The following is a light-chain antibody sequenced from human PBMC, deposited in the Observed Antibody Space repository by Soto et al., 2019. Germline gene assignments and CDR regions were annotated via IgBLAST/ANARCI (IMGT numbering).Light chain of an antibody. CDR1: SSDVGGYNY. CDR3: SSYTSSSTLCV. V-gene: IGLV2-14*01. CDR2: DVS. J-gene: IGLJ1*01. Sequence: QSALTQPASVSGSPGQSITISCTGTSSDVGGYNYVSWYQQHPGKAPKLMIYDVSNRPSGVSNRFSGSKSGNTASLTISGLHAEDEADYYCSSYTSSSTLCVFGTGTKLTVL.